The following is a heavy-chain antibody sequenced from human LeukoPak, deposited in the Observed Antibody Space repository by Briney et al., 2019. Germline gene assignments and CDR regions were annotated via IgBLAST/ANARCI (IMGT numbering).Heavy chain of an antibody. CDR1: GFTFSSYS. J-gene: IGHJ4*02. CDR2: ISSSGTYI. V-gene: IGHV3-21*01. CDR3: ARVSLVLGLGLDY. D-gene: IGHD3-16*01. Sequence: GGSLRPSCAASGFTFSSYSMNWVRQAPGKGLEWVSSISSSGTYIYYADSVRGRFTISRDSAKNSLYLQMNSLRAEDTAVYFCARVSLVLGLGLDYWGQGALVTVSS.